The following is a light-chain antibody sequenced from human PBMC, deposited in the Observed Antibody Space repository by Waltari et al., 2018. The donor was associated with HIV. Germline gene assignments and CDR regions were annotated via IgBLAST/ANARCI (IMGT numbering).Light chain of an antibody. CDR3: SSYTSSTSVI. CDR1: SSDVGGYNY. CDR2: EVT. J-gene: IGLJ2*01. V-gene: IGLV2-14*01. Sequence: QSALTQPASVSGSPGQSITISCSGSSSDVGGYNYVSWYQHHPGIAPKVMIYEVTNRPSGVSDRFSGSKSGNTASLTISGLQAEDEADYYCSSYTSSTSVIFGGGTKVTVL.